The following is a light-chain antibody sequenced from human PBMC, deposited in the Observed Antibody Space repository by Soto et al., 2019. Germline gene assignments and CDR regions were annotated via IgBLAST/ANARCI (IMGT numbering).Light chain of an antibody. CDR3: SSYAGSDNLGV. Sequence: QSVLTQPPSASGSPGQSVTISCTGSSSDVGGYNYVSWYQQHPGKAPKLMIYEVSKRPSGVPDRFSGSKSGNTASLTVSGLQADDEADYYCSSYAGSDNLGVFGGGTKLTVL. CDR2: EVS. V-gene: IGLV2-8*01. CDR1: SSDVGGYNY. J-gene: IGLJ3*02.